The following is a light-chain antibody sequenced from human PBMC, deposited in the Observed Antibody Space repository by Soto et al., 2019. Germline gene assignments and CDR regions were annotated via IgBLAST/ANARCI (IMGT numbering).Light chain of an antibody. J-gene: IGLJ2*01. CDR3: QSYDTSLSGSE. CDR1: NSNIGAGYD. Sequence: QSVLTQPPSVSGAPGQRVTISCTGSNSNIGAGYDVHWYKQVPGTAPKLLIYGNTNRPSGVPDRFSGSKSGTSASLAITGLQAEDEADYYCQSYDTSLSGSEFGGGTKLTVL. CDR2: GNT. V-gene: IGLV1-40*01.